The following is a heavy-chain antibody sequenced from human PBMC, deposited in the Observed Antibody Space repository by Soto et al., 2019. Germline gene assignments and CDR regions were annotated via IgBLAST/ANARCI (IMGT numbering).Heavy chain of an antibody. CDR2: INNRNGNT. CDR3: AIDTNQWDHIYWDS. Sequence: QVQLVQSGAEMRKPGASVKVSCKVSGHTFITFGVSWVRQAPGQGLEWMGWINNRNGNTNYAQKFQGRVSMTRDTSTTTVYMELRSLTSDDAAVYFCAIDTNQWDHIYWDSWGQGTLVIVSS. V-gene: IGHV1-18*01. CDR1: GHTFITFG. D-gene: IGHD1-26*01. J-gene: IGHJ4*02.